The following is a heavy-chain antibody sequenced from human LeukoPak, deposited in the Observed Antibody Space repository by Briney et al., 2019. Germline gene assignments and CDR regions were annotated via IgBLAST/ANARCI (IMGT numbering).Heavy chain of an antibody. V-gene: IGHV3-23*01. CDR1: GFTFSSYA. Sequence: GGSLRLSCAASGFTFSSYAMSWVRQAPGKGLEWVSDISGGGATTFYADSVKGRFTISRDNSKNTLHLQLGSLRAEDTAVYYCAKSTGYSTTGRDFDSWGRGTLVTVSS. CDR2: ISGGGATT. J-gene: IGHJ4*02. D-gene: IGHD6-13*01. CDR3: AKSTGYSTTGRDFDS.